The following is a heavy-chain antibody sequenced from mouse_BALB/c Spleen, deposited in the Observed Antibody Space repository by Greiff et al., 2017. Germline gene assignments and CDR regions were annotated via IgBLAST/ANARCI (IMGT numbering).Heavy chain of an antibody. CDR3: ASGFAY. V-gene: IGHV5-4*02. J-gene: IGHJ3*01. CDR1: GFTFSDYY. Sequence: DVQLVESGGGLVKPGGSLKLSCAASGFTFSDYYMYWVRQTPEKRLEWVATISDGGSYTYYPDSVKGRFTISRDNAKNNLYLQMSSLKSEDTAMYYCASGFAYWGQGTLVTVSA. CDR2: ISDGGSYT.